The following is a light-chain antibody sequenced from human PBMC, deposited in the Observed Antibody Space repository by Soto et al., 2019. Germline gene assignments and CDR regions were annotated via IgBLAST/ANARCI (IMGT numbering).Light chain of an antibody. CDR1: SSNIGSNF. CDR3: GTWDSSLSAVV. Sequence: QSVLTQPPSVSAAPGQKVTISCSGSSSNIGSNFGYWYQQLPGTAPKLLIYDNDKRPSGIPDRFSGSKSGTSATLGITGLQTGDEADYYCGTWDSSLSAVVFGGGTKLTVL. J-gene: IGLJ2*01. V-gene: IGLV1-51*01. CDR2: DND.